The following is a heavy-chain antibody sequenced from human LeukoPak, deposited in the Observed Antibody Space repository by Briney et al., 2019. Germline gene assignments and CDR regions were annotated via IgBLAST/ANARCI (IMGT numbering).Heavy chain of an antibody. Sequence: SETLSLTCTVSGGSISSYYWSWIRQPPGKGLEWIWYIYYSGSTNYNPSLKSRVTISVDTSKNQFSLKLSSVTAAETAVYYCARGYCSGGSCFEFDYWGQGTLVTVSS. V-gene: IGHV4-59*08. CDR2: IYYSGST. CDR1: GGSISSYY. CDR3: ARGYCSGGSCFEFDY. D-gene: IGHD2-15*01. J-gene: IGHJ4*02.